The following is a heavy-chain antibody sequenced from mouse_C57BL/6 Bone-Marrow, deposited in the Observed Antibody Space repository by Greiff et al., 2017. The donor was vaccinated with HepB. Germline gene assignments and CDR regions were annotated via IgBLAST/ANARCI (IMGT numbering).Heavy chain of an antibody. CDR2: IYPGDGDT. CDR3: ARDDYDVGYAMDY. V-gene: IGHV1-82*01. J-gene: IGHJ4*01. Sequence: QVQLQQSGPELVKPGASVKISCKASGYALSSSWMNWVKQRPGKGLEWIGRIYPGDGDTNYNGKFKGKATLTADKSSSTAYMQLSSLTSEDSAVYFCARDDYDVGYAMDYWGQGTSVTVSS. D-gene: IGHD2-4*01. CDR1: GYALSSSW.